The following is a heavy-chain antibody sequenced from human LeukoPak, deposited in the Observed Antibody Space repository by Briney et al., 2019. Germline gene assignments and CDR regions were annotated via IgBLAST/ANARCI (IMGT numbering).Heavy chain of an antibody. Sequence: GGSLRLSCAASGFTFSSYWMTWVRQAPGKGLEWVANIKQDGSEKYYVDSVKGRFTISRDNAKNSLYLQMNNLRAEDTAVYYCARDGVLRYFDWFLGQQYYYYYMDVWGKGTTVTVSS. J-gene: IGHJ6*03. V-gene: IGHV3-7*01. CDR3: ARDGVLRYFDWFLGQQYYYYYMDV. CDR2: IKQDGSEK. D-gene: IGHD3-9*01. CDR1: GFTFSSYW.